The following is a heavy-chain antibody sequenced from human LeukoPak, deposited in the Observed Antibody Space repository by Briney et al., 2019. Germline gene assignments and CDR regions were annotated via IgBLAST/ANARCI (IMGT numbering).Heavy chain of an antibody. J-gene: IGHJ4*02. CDR2: IYPRGST. D-gene: IGHD2-2*01. CDR3: AREGTYCSRTSCYDSFLDY. Sequence: PSETLSLTCSVSGDSIRSYYWSWFRQPAGRGLDWIGRIYPRGSTIYNPSLKTRVTMSVDTSRNQFSLRLSSVTAADTAVYYCAREGTYCSRTSCYDSFLDYWGQGTLVTVSS. V-gene: IGHV4-4*07. CDR1: GDSIRSYY.